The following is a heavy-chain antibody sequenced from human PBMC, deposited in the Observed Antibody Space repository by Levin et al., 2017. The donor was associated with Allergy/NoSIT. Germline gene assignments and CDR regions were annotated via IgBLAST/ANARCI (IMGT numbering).Heavy chain of an antibody. V-gene: IGHV3-23*01. CDR2: ISASGSET. J-gene: IGHJ3*01. CDR3: VKEDIYCSGGNCYSVGFDV. D-gene: IGHD2-15*01. Sequence: GESLKISCAVSGFTFSSYAMSWVRQAPGKGLEWVSAISASGSETYYADSVKGRFSISRDNSRNSLYLEVNSLRAEDTGGYYCVKEDIYCSGGNCYSVGFDVWGQGTMVTVSS. CDR1: GFTFSSYA.